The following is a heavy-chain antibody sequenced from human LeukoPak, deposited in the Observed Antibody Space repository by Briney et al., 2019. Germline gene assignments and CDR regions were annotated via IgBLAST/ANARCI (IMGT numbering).Heavy chain of an antibody. CDR2: FDPEDGET. D-gene: IGHD3-22*01. Sequence: ASVKVSCKVSGYTLTELSMHWVRQAPGKGLEWMRGFDPEDGETIYAQKFQGRVTMTEDTSTDTAYVELSSLRSEDTAVYYCATGDSSGYWEPFDPWGQGTLVTVSS. CDR3: ATGDSSGYWEPFDP. J-gene: IGHJ5*02. V-gene: IGHV1-24*01. CDR1: GYTLTELS.